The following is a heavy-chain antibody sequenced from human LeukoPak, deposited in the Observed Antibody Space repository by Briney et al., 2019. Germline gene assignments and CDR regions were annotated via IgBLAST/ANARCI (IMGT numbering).Heavy chain of an antibody. CDR1: GYTFTSYY. J-gene: IGHJ4*02. CDR3: ARDAENYYDSSGRAANWGLDY. CDR2: INPSGGST. V-gene: IGHV1-46*01. D-gene: IGHD3-22*01. Sequence: GASVKVSCKASGYTFTSYYMHWVRQAPGQGLEWMGIINPSGGSTSYAQKFQGRVTMTRDTSTSTVYMELSSLRSEDTAVYYCARDAENYYDSSGRAANWGLDYWGQGTLVTVSS.